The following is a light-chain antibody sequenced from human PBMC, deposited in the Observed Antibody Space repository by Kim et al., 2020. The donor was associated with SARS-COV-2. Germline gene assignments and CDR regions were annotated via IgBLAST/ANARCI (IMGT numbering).Light chain of an antibody. J-gene: IGKJ2*03. CDR1: QSVSSSY. CDR2: GAS. CDR3: QQYGSSPLYS. Sequence: SPGERATLSCRASQSVSSSYLAWYQQKPGQAPRLLIYGASSRATRIPDRFSGSGSGTDFTLTISRLEPEDFAVYYCQQYGSSPLYSFGQGTKLEI. V-gene: IGKV3-20*01.